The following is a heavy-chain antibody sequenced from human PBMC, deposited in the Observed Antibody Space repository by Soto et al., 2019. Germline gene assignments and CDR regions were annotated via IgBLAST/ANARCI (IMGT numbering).Heavy chain of an antibody. CDR3: ARYPRYSPSDYYYYYMDV. D-gene: IGHD1-1*01. Sequence: SETLSLTCTVSGGSISSYYWSWIRQPPGKGLEWIGNIYYSGSSNYNPSLKSRVTISVDTSKNQFSLKLSSVTAADTAVYYCARYPRYSPSDYYYYYMDVWGKGTTVTVSS. CDR2: IYYSGSS. J-gene: IGHJ6*03. CDR1: GGSISSYY. V-gene: IGHV4-59*12.